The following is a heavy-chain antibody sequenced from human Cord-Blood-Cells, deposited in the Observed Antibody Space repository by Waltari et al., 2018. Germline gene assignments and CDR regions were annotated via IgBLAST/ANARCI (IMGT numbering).Heavy chain of an antibody. CDR3: ARSYGSGSYYFDY. CDR1: GYTLTSYY. CDR2: INPSGGST. D-gene: IGHD3-10*01. J-gene: IGHJ4*02. Sequence: QLQLVQSGAAAKKPGASVKVSCKASGYTLTSYYLHWVRQAPGQGLEWMGIINPSGGSTSYAQKFQGRVTMTRETSTSTVYMELSSLRSEDTAVYYCARSYGSGSYYFDYWGQGTLVTVSS. V-gene: IGHV1-46*01.